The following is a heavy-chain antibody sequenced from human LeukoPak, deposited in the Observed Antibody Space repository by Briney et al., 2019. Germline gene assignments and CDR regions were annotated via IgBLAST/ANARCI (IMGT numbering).Heavy chain of an antibody. CDR3: ARSGLTTVISHFDY. V-gene: IGHV1-18*01. D-gene: IGHD4-17*01. CDR2: ISADNGNT. J-gene: IGHJ4*02. CDR1: GYTFTSYA. Sequence: ASVKVSFKASGYTFTSYAISWVRQAPGQGLEWMGWISADNGNTDYAQRFQGRVTMTTDTSTSTAYMELRSLRSDDTAVYYCARSGLTTVISHFDYWGQGTLVTVSS.